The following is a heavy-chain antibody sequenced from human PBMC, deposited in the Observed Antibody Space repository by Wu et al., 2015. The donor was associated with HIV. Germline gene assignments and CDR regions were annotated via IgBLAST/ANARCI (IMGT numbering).Heavy chain of an antibody. Sequence: QVQLVQSGAEVKKPGASVKVSCKASGYTFTGYYMHWVRQAPGQGLEWMGWINPNSGGTNYAQKFQGRVTMTRDTSISTAYMELSRLRSDDTAVYYCATPAGYCSSTSCPYYYMDVWGKGTTVTVSS. D-gene: IGHD2-2*01. CDR3: ATPAGYCSSTSCPYYYMDV. V-gene: IGHV1-2*02. CDR1: GYTFTGYY. CDR2: INPNSGGT. J-gene: IGHJ6*03.